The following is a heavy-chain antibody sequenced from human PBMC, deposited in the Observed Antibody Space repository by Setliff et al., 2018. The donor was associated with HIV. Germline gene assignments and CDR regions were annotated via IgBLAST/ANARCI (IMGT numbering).Heavy chain of an antibody. D-gene: IGHD6-13*01. J-gene: IGHJ6*04. V-gene: IGHV4-59*11. CDR3: ARSYSSSLNPSGWMDV. CDR2: IYYTGTT. Sequence: KTSETLSLTCNVSGVSISSHHWSWIRQPPGKGLEWIGYIYYTGTTKYNPSLESRATISIDMSKNQLSLQLSSVTAADTAVYSCARSYSSSLNPSGWMDVWGKGTTVTVSS. CDR1: GVSISSHH.